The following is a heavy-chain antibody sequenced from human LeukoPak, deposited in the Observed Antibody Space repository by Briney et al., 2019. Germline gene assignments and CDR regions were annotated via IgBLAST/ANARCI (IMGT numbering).Heavy chain of an antibody. CDR3: AGQAAADYYYYGMDV. J-gene: IGHJ6*02. V-gene: IGHV4-34*01. CDR2: INHSGST. CDR1: GGSFSGYY. Sequence: SETLSLTCAVYGGSFSGYYWSWTRQPPGKGLEWIGEINHSGSTNYNPSLKSRVTISVDTSKNQFSLKLSSVTAADTAVYYCAGQAAADYYYYGMDVWGQGTTVTVSS. D-gene: IGHD6-13*01.